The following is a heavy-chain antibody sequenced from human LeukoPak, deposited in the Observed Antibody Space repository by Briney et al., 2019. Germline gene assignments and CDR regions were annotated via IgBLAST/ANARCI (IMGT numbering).Heavy chain of an antibody. Sequence: GGSLRLSCAASGFTVSSNYMSWVRQAPGKGLEWVSVIYSGGSTYYADPVKGRITISRDNSKNTLYLQMNSLRAEDTAVYYCARVGIAVAGSVGYWGQGTLVTVSS. CDR1: GFTVSSNY. CDR3: ARVGIAVAGSVGY. V-gene: IGHV3-66*01. J-gene: IGHJ4*02. D-gene: IGHD6-19*01. CDR2: IYSGGST.